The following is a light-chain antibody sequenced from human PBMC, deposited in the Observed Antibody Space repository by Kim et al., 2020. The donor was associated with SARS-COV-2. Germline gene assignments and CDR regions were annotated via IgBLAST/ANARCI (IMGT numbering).Light chain of an antibody. CDR2: WAS. V-gene: IGKV4-1*01. CDR1: QTVLYNSNNKNY. J-gene: IGKJ2*03. CDR3: QQYYSTPPS. Sequence: RATLNCKSSQTVLYNSNNKNYLAWYQQKPGQAPKLLIYWASIRESGVSDRFSGSGSETDFTLTISSLQAEDLAVYYCQQYYSTPPSFGQGTKLEI.